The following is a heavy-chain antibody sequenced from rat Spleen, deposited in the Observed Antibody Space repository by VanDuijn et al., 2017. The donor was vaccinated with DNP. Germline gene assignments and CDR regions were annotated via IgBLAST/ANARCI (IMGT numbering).Heavy chain of an antibody. V-gene: IGHV4-2*01. CDR1: GFNFNDYW. D-gene: IGHD3-8*01. Sequence: EVKLVESGGGLVQPGRSLKLSCEASGFNFNDYWMGWVRQAPGKGLEWIGEINKDSSIKKYSPTLKEKFTNSRENGQNILYLQMSKLGSEDTAIYYCARAIPRYFDYWGQGVLVTVSS. CDR3: ARAIPRYFDY. J-gene: IGHJ2*01. CDR2: INKDSSIK.